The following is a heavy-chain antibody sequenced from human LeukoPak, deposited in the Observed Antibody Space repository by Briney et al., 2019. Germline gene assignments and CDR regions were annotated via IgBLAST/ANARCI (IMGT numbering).Heavy chain of an antibody. V-gene: IGHV5-51*01. D-gene: IGHD2-21*01. CDR1: GYSFTNYW. CDR3: ARSSGANCGGDCYLDY. Sequence: GESLKISCKVSGYSFTNYWIGWVRQMPGNGLGYMGIIYPGDSDAIYSPSFQGQVTISADKSISTAYLQWRSLKASDTAMYYCARSSGANCGGDCYLDYWGRGTLVTVSS. CDR2: IYPGDSDA. J-gene: IGHJ4*02.